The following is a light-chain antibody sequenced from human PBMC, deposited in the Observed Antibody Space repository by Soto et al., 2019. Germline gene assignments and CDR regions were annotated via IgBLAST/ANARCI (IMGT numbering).Light chain of an antibody. CDR1: QSLLRSDGYND. CDR2: LTS. V-gene: IGKV2-28*01. CDR3: MQALHFPYT. J-gene: IGKJ2*01. Sequence: DIVMTQSPLSLPVTPGEPASISCRSSQSLLRSDGYNDLDWYLQKPGRSPQLLIYLTSTRASGVPDRFTDSASGTDFTLSISRVEAEDVGIYSYMQALHFPYTFGQGTKLEIK.